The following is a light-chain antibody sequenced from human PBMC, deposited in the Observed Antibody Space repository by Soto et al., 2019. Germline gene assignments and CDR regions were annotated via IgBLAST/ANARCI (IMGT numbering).Light chain of an antibody. V-gene: IGKV1-39*01. CDR2: AAS. CDR1: QSIRSY. CDR3: QQSYSIPTP. Sequence: DIQMTQSPSSLSASVGDRVTITCRASQSIRSYLNWYQQKPGKAPKLLIYAASSLQSGVPSRFSGSGSGTECTLTISSLQPEDFATYYCQQSYSIPTPFGQGTKVEIK. J-gene: IGKJ1*01.